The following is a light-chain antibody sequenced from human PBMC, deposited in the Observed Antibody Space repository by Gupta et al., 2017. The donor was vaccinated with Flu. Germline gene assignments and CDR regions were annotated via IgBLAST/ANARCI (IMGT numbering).Light chain of an antibody. CDR1: SSSIGSNT. CDR2: RDH. V-gene: IGLV1-44*01. CDR3: ATWDDGLNGPV. Sequence: QSVLPQPPSAPGTPGQRVTTPCSGRSSSIGSNTVNWYQQLPGAAPKLLIFRDHQRPSGVPDRFSGSKPGTSASLAISGLQSEDEAEYYCATWDDGLNGPVFGGGTKVTVL. J-gene: IGLJ3*02.